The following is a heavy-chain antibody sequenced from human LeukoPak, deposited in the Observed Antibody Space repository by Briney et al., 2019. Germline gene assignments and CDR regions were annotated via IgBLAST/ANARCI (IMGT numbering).Heavy chain of an antibody. J-gene: IGHJ4*02. CDR2: INWNGGST. CDR1: GFTFDDYG. CDR3: AREYCSGGRCQYYFDY. V-gene: IGHV3-20*04. Sequence: PGGSLRLSCAASGFTFDDYGMSWVRQAPGKGLEWVSGINWNGGSTGYADSVKGRFTISRDNSKDTLYLQMGSLRAEDMAVYYCAREYCSGGRCQYYFDYWGQGTLVTVSS. D-gene: IGHD2-15*01.